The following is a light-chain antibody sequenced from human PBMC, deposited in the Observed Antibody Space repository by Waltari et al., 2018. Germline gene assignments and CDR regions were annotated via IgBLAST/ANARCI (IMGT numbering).Light chain of an antibody. CDR2: INRDGSH. V-gene: IGLV4-69*01. Sequence: QLVLTQSPSASASLGASVKLTCTLSSGHSSHVIAWHQQQPAMGPRSTTKVNRAGSHQPESGPRYLIKINRDGSHSKGAEIPDRFSGSSSGGERYLTISSLQAEEEADYYCQTGGHGTWVFGGGTRLTVL. CDR3: QTGGHGTWV. CDR1: SGHSSHV. J-gene: IGLJ3*02.